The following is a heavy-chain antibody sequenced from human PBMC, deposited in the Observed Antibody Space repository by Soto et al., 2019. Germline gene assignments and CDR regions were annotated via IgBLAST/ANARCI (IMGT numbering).Heavy chain of an antibody. V-gene: IGHV5-51*01. CDR3: ARPGNGYKAIYCGLDV. J-gene: IGHJ6*02. CDR1: GYSFTSYW. Sequence: GESLKISCKGSGYSFTSYWIGWVRQMPGKGLEWMGIIYPGDSDTRYSPSFQGRVTISVDKSINTAYLQWSSLEASDTAMYYCARPGNGYKAIYCGLDVWGQGTRGT. CDR2: IYPGDSDT. D-gene: IGHD5-18*01.